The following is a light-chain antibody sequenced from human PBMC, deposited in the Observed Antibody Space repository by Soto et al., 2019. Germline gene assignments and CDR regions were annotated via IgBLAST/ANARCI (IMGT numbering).Light chain of an antibody. CDR1: QSVSSY. CDR3: QHYGSSWT. Sequence: EIVMTQSPATLSLSPGERATLSCRASQSVSSYLAWYQQKPGQAPRLLIYDASNRATGIPDRFSGSGSGTDFTLTISRLEPEDFAVYYCQHYGSSWTFGQGAKVDIK. CDR2: DAS. V-gene: IGKV3-20*01. J-gene: IGKJ1*01.